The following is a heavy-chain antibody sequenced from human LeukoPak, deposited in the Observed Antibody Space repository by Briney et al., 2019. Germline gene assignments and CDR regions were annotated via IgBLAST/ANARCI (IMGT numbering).Heavy chain of an antibody. J-gene: IGHJ4*02. D-gene: IGHD5-24*01. Sequence: GGSLRLSCSASGFTFGNYAMSWVRQAPGKGLEWVSAIRGGGTDTFYADSVKGRFTISRDNSKNTLSLQMNSLRADDTAVYYCAKGASRYAASSRGAFDYWGQGTLVTVSS. V-gene: IGHV3-23*01. CDR3: AKGASRYAASSRGAFDY. CDR1: GFTFGNYA. CDR2: IRGGGTDT.